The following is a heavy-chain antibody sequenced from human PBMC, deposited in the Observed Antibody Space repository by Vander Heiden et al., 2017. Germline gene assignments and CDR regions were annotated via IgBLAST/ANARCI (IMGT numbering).Heavy chain of an antibody. Sequence: EVQLGQSGAEVKKPGATVKISCKVSGYTFTDYSMPCVQQAPVKGLEWVGLVDPEDGETIYAEKFQGRVTITADTSTDTAYMELSSLRSEDTAVYYWATDRRIAAAGRGGGVVGANWFDPWGQGTLVTVSS. CDR1: GYTFTDYS. CDR2: VDPEDGET. J-gene: IGHJ5*02. D-gene: IGHD6-13*01. V-gene: IGHV1-69-2*01. CDR3: ATDRRIAAAGRGGGVVGANWFDP.